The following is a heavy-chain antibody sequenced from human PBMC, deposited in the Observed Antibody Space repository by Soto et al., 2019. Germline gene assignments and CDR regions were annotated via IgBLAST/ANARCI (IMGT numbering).Heavy chain of an antibody. J-gene: IGHJ5*02. D-gene: IGHD6-13*01. V-gene: IGHV1-18*01. Sequence: ASVKVSCKASGYTFFTYDISWVRQAPGQGLEWMGWISTYSGDTKYAQKLQGRVTMTTDTSTSTAYMELRSLRSDDTAVYYCARDRSSSWSPGGWFDPWGQGTLVTSPQ. CDR2: ISTYSGDT. CDR1: GYTFFTYD. CDR3: ARDRSSSWSPGGWFDP.